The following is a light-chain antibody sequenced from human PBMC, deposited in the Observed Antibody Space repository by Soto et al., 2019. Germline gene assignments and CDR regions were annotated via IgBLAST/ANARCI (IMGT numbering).Light chain of an antibody. J-gene: IGLJ2*01. CDR3: QSYDSSGDVV. CDR1: SSNIGAGYD. V-gene: IGLV1-40*01. Sequence: QSVLTQPPSVSGAPGQRVTISCTGSSSNIGAGYDVHWYQQLPGTVPKLLIYGNSNRPSGVPDRFSGSKSGTSASLAITGLQAEDEADYYCQSYDSSGDVVFGGGTKLTVL. CDR2: GNS.